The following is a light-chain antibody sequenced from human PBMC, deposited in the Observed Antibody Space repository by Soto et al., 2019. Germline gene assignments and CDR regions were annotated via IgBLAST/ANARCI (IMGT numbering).Light chain of an antibody. CDR2: DVI. J-gene: IGLJ3*02. CDR3: SSYSSTSTRV. V-gene: IGLV2-14*01. Sequence: QSALTQPASVSGSPGQSITISCTGTSSDVGGYNSVSWYQQYPGTAPKLMIYDVIYRPSGISTRFSGSKSGDTASLTISGLQADDEADYFCSSYSSTSTRVYGGGTKLTVL. CDR1: SSDVGGYNS.